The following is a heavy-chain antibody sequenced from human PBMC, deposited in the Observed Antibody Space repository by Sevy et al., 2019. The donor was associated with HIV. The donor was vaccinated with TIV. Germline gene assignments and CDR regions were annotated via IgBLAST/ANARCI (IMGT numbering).Heavy chain of an antibody. D-gene: IGHD4-17*01. CDR3: ARDLEFYDYGDYGPAFMPDY. V-gene: IGHV3-33*01. J-gene: IGHJ4*02. CDR1: GFTFSTYG. CDR2: IWFDGSNT. Sequence: GGSLRLSCAASGFTFSTYGMHWVRQAPGKGLEWVAVIWFDGSNTYYADSVKGRFTNSRDIAKNTLHLQMNSLGAEDTAVYYCARDLEFYDYGDYGPAFMPDYWGQGTLVTVSS.